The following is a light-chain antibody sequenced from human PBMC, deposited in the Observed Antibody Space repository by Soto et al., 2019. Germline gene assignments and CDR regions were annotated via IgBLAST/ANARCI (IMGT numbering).Light chain of an antibody. J-gene: IGKJ5*01. CDR3: QQRSNWPPVIT. V-gene: IGKV3-11*01. CDR1: QSFSSY. CDR2: DAS. Sequence: EIVLTQSPATLSLSPGERATLSCRASQSFSSYLAWYQQKPGQAPRLLIYDASKRATGIPARFSGRWSGTDFTRTISSLEPEDFAVYYCQQRSNWPPVITFGQGTRLEIK.